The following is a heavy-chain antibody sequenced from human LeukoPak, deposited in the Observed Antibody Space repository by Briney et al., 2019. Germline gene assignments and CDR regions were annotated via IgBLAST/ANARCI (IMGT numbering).Heavy chain of an antibody. CDR1: GGSFSGYY. J-gene: IGHJ5*02. D-gene: IGHD3-16*01. CDR3: ARGFEGVAGWFDP. V-gene: IGHV4-59*01. Sequence: SETLSLTCAVYGGSFSGYYWSWIRQPPGKAPEWIGYTSHRGSTKYNLSLKSRVTMSVDTSKNQFSLKLTSVIAADTAMYYCARGFEGVAGWFDPWGQGTLVTVSS. CDR2: TSHRGST.